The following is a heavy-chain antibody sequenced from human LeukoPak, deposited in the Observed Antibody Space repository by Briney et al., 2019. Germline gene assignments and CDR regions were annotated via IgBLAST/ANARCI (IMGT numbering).Heavy chain of an antibody. CDR3: ARADRYYYDSSGYYIFTNAFDI. CDR2: IYISGST. D-gene: IGHD3-22*01. Sequence: SETLSLTCTVSGGSISSYYWSWIRQPAGKGLEWIGRIYISGSTNYNPSLKSRVTMSVDTSKNQFSLKLSSVTAADTAVYYCARADRYYYDSSGYYIFTNAFDIWGQGTMVTVSS. J-gene: IGHJ3*02. CDR1: GGSISSYY. V-gene: IGHV4-4*07.